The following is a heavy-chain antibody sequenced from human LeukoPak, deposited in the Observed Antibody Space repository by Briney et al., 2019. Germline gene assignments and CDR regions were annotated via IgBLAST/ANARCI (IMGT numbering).Heavy chain of an antibody. CDR2: FNGRGDST. D-gene: IGHD3-22*01. V-gene: IGHV3-23*01. J-gene: IGHJ4*02. Sequence: GGSLRLSCAASGFTFSSYAMSWVRQAPGKGPEWVAGFNGRGDSTYYAESVRGRFTISRDTSKNTLYLQVSSLRVEDTAVYYCARDPYYYDSSAFYPFDYWGQGTLVTVSS. CDR1: GFTFSSYA. CDR3: ARDPYYYDSSAFYPFDY.